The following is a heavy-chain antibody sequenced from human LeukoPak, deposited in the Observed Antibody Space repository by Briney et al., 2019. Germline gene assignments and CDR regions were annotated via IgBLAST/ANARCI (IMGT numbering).Heavy chain of an antibody. D-gene: IGHD2-21*02. V-gene: IGHV3-7*04. J-gene: IGHJ4*02. CDR3: ARGVVTYYFDY. CDR2: IKQDGSEK. Sequence: GGSLRLSCAASGFTFSSYWMSWVRQAPGKGLEWVANIKQDGSEKYYADSVKGRFTISRDNAKNSLYLQMNSLRAEDTAVYYCARGVVTYYFDYWGQGTLVTVSS. CDR1: GFTFSSYW.